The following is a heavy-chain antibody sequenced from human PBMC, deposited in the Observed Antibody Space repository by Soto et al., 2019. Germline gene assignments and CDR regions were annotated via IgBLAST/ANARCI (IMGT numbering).Heavy chain of an antibody. J-gene: IGHJ4*02. V-gene: IGHV4-59*12. D-gene: IGHD2-15*01. CDR3: ATLPPRIVVVVLPIPS. CDR1: GVSISSYY. CDR2: IYYSGST. Sequence: PSETLSLTCTVSGVSISSYYWSWIRQPPGKGLEWIGYIYYSGSTNYNPSLKSRVTISVDTSKNQFSLNLKSVTAADTAVYYCATLPPRIVVVVLPIPSWGQGTLVTVSS.